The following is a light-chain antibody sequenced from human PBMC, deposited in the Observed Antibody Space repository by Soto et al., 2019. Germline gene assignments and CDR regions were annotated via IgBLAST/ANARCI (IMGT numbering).Light chain of an antibody. CDR1: ISNIGSNT. CDR3: AAWDDSLNGYV. CDR2: SNN. Sequence: QTLLTQPTSPSRTPGHRVTISCSGSISNIGSNTVNWYQQLPGTAPKLLIYSNNQRPSGVPDRFSGSKYGTSASLAISGLQSEDEADYYCAAWDDSLNGYVFGTGTKVTVL. V-gene: IGLV1-44*01. J-gene: IGLJ1*01.